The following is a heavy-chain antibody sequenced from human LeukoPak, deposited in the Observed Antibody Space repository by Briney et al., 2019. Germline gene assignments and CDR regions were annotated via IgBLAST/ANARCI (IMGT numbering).Heavy chain of an antibody. Sequence: GGSLRLSCAASGFTFSSYSMNWVRQAPGKGLEWVSSISSSSSYIYYADSVKGRFTISRDNAKNSPYLQMNSLRAEDTAVYYCLGYCSSTSCYGEIGYWGQGTLVTVSS. CDR2: ISSSSSYI. CDR3: LGYCSSTSCYGEIGY. CDR1: GFTFSSYS. V-gene: IGHV3-21*01. J-gene: IGHJ4*02. D-gene: IGHD2-2*01.